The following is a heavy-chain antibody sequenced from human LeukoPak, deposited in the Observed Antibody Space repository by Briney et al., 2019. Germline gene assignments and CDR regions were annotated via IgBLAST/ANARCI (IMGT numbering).Heavy chain of an antibody. CDR3: ASFRLGGSTFFEN. CDR1: GGSISSSSYY. J-gene: IGHJ4*02. Sequence: SETLPLTCAVSGGSISSSSYYWAWVRQPPGKGLEWIGFIYYSGITYYSPSLASRITISIDRSRSQFSLNLTSVTAADRAVYFCASFRLGGSTFFENWGQGTLVTVSS. CDR2: IYYSGIT. V-gene: IGHV4-39*07. D-gene: IGHD1-26*01.